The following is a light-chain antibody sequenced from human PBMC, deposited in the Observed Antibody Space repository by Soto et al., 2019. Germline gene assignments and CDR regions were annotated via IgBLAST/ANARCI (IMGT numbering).Light chain of an antibody. J-gene: IGKJ1*01. CDR2: GAS. CDR1: QSVSSSY. CDR3: HQYSFFPRT. Sequence: EIELTQSPGTLSLSPGERATLSCRASQSVSSSYLAWYQQKPGQAPRLLIYGASSRATGIPARFSGSGSGTDFTLTISSLQPEDFAVYYCHQYSFFPRTFGQGTKVDIK. V-gene: IGKV3-20*01.